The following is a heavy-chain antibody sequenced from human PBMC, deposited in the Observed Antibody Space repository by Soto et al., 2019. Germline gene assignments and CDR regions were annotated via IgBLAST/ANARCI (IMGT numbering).Heavy chain of an antibody. V-gene: IGHV4-39*01. CDR1: GGSISSSSYY. Sequence: SETLSLTCTVSGGSISSSSYYWGWIRQPPGKGLEWIRSIYYSGSTYYNPSLKSRVTISVDTSKNQFSLKLSSVTDADTAVYYCARQGRFLEWLPLPKYNWFDPWGQGTLVTVSS. D-gene: IGHD3-3*01. J-gene: IGHJ5*02. CDR3: ARQGRFLEWLPLPKYNWFDP. CDR2: IYYSGST.